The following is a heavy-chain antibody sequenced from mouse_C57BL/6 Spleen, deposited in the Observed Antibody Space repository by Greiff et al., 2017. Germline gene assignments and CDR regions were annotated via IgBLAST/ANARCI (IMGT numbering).Heavy chain of an antibody. CDR3: ARKSYSNYFDY. D-gene: IGHD2-5*01. Sequence: VQLQESGPGLVAPSQSLSITCTVSGFPLTSYSISCFRQPPGRGLVWLGVIWTGGGTTFNSAPQSRLSINQDSSKSQVFLKMNRLRTDDTARYYCARKSYSNYFDYWGQGTTLTVSS. V-gene: IGHV2-9-1*01. CDR2: IWTGGGT. CDR1: GFPLTSYS. J-gene: IGHJ2*01.